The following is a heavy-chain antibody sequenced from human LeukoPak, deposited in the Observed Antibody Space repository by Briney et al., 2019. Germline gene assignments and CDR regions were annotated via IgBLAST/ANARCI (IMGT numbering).Heavy chain of an antibody. Sequence: PGRSLRLSCAASGFTFSSYAMHWVRQAPGKGLEWVAVISYDGSNKYYADSVKGRFTISRDNSKNTLYLQMNSLRPEDTAVYYCAKDWTGTSYYFDYWGQGTLVIVSS. J-gene: IGHJ4*02. D-gene: IGHD3/OR15-3a*01. V-gene: IGHV3-30-3*01. CDR3: AKDWTGTSYYFDY. CDR2: ISYDGSNK. CDR1: GFTFSSYA.